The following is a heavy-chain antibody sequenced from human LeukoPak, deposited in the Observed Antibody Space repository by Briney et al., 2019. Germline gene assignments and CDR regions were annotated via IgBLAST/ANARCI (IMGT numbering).Heavy chain of an antibody. CDR3: ARGRWLVNY. CDR1: GGSISTYY. V-gene: IGHV4-59*01. J-gene: IGHJ4*02. Sequence: SGTLSLTCTVSGGSISTYYWSWIRQPVGKGLEWIGYIYYNESTNYNPSVKSRVTISADTSKNQFSLKLRSVTAADTAVYYCARGRWLVNYWGQGTLVTVSS. D-gene: IGHD6-19*01. CDR2: IYYNEST.